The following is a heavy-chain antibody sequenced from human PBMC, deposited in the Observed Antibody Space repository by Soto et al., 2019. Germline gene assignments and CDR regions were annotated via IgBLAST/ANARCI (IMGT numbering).Heavy chain of an antibody. CDR1: GFMFSAYW. CDR2: IHGDGGKI. Sequence: GGSLRLSCAASGFMFSAYWMSWVRQAPGKGLEWVANIHGDGGKIYYVDSVKGRFTISRDNAKRSLYLQMNSLRAEDTAVYYCARDLYGGYTYGPGDYWGQGALVTV. V-gene: IGHV3-7*01. CDR3: ARDLYGGYTYGPGDY. D-gene: IGHD5-18*01. J-gene: IGHJ4*02.